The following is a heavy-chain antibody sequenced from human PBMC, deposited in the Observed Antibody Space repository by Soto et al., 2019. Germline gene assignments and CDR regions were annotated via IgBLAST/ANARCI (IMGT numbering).Heavy chain of an antibody. J-gene: IGHJ3*02. CDR2: ISTSSSYI. V-gene: IGHV3-21*01. CDR3: ARVVVTTSSFDI. Sequence: PAGSLRLSCAASGFPFSSYIMNWVRQAPGKGLEWVSSISTSSSYIYYADSVQGRFTISRDNAKNSLYLPMNSLRAEDTAVYYCARVVVTTSSFDIWGQGTMVTVSS. D-gene: IGHD1-1*01. CDR1: GFPFSSYI.